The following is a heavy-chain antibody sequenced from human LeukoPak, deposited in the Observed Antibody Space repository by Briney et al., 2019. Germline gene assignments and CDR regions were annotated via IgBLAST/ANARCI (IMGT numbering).Heavy chain of an antibody. CDR3: ARAQSEDLYYYYYMDV. CDR1: GYSISSGYY. Sequence: PSETLSLTCAVSGYSISSGYYGSWIRQPPGKGLEWIGEINHSGSTNYNPSLKSRVTISVDTSKTQFSLKLTSVTAADTAVYYCARAQSEDLYYYYYMDVWGKGTTVTVSS. V-gene: IGHV4-34*01. CDR2: INHSGST. J-gene: IGHJ6*03.